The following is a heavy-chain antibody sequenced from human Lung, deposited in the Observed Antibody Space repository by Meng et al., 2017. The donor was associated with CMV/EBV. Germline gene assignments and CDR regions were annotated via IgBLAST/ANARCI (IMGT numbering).Heavy chain of an antibody. CDR2: ISAYNGNT. V-gene: IGHV1-18*01. CDR3: ARARWYYGSGNCYPFDF. J-gene: IGHJ4*02. D-gene: IGHD3-10*01. Sequence: AXVXVSXXTSAYSFSSYGINWVRQAPGQGLEWLGWISAYNGNTTYAQKFEARVTMTTDTSTSRAYVELRSLRSDDTAVYYYARARWYYGSGNCYPFDFWGQGTXVTVSS. CDR1: AYSFSSYG.